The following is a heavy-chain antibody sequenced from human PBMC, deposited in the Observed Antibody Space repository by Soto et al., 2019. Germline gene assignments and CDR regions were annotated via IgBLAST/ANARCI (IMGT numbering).Heavy chain of an antibody. Sequence: QVQLQESGPGLVKPSQTLSLTCTVSGGSISSGGYYWSWIRQHPGKGLEWIGYIYYSGSTYYNPSLKSRVTISVDTSKNHYSLKLSSVTAADTAVYYCAREGYSYDLRGAFDIWGQGTMVTVSS. V-gene: IGHV4-31*03. CDR1: GGSISSGGYY. CDR3: AREGYSYDLRGAFDI. J-gene: IGHJ3*02. CDR2: IYYSGST. D-gene: IGHD5-18*01.